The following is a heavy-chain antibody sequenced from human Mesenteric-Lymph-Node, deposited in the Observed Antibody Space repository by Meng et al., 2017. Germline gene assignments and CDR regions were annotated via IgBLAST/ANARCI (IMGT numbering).Heavy chain of an antibody. CDR3: ARVLREHYFDY. CDR1: GFTFSSYA. V-gene: IGHV3-30*04. CDR2: ISYVGSNK. D-gene: IGHD2-15*01. J-gene: IGHJ4*02. Sequence: GESLKISCAASGFTFSSYAMHWVRQAPGKGLEWVAVISYVGSNKYYADSVKGRFTISRDNSKNTLYLQMNSLRAEDTAVYYCARVLREHYFDYWGQGTLVTVSS.